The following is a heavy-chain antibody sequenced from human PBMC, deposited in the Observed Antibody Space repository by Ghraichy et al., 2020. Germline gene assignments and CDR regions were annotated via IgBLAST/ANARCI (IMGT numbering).Heavy chain of an antibody. V-gene: IGHV4-59*01. Sequence: SETLSLTCTVSGGSISSYYWSWIRQPPGKGLEWIGYMYYSGSTNYNPSLKSRVTISVDTSKNQFSLKLSSVTAADTAVYYCARYSYGNDWFDPWGQGTLVTVSS. CDR2: MYYSGST. CDR3: ARYSYGNDWFDP. CDR1: GGSISSYY. D-gene: IGHD5-18*01. J-gene: IGHJ5*02.